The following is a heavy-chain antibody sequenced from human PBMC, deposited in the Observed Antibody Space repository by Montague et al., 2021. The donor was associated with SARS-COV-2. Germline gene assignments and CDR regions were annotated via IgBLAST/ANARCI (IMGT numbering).Heavy chain of an antibody. V-gene: IGHV3-30-3*01. Sequence: SLRLSCAASGFSFSSYTMHWVRQAPGKGLEWVALISFDETNKYGGNKYYADSVKGRFTVSRDNSKNTLYVQMNSLRPEDTAVYYCARDPTKRVRGAHFDYWGQGTLVTVSS. CDR2: ISFDETNKYGGNK. CDR3: ARDPTKRVRGAHFDY. J-gene: IGHJ4*02. D-gene: IGHD1-26*01. CDR1: GFSFSSYT.